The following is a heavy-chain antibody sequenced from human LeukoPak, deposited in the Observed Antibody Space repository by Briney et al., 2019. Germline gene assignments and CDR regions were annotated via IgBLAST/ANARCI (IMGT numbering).Heavy chain of an antibody. J-gene: IGHJ6*03. CDR3: ARLGYSSSWYDSPLDYYYYMDV. CDR2: INTNIGNP. Sequence: ASVKVSCKASGYTFTNYAMNWVRQAPGQGLEWMGWINTNIGNPTYAQDFTRRFVFSLDTSVSTAYLQITSLEADDTAMYYCARLGYSSSWYDSPLDYYYYMDVWGKGTTVTISS. CDR1: GYTFTNYA. D-gene: IGHD6-13*01. V-gene: IGHV7-4-1*02.